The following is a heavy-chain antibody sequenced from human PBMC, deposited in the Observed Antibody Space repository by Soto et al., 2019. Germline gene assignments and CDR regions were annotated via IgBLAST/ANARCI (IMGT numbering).Heavy chain of an antibody. D-gene: IGHD2-2*01. CDR3: ARLHGYCISTSCYGYYAMDV. CDR1: GGSLSGYF. V-gene: IGHV4-34*01. Sequence: SETLSLTCAVYGGSLSGYFWIWIRQPPGKGLEWIGEINDSGTTNYSPSLKSRVTISVDTPKNQFSLKLSSVTAADTAVYYCARLHGYCISTSCYGYYAMDVWGQGTTVTVSS. J-gene: IGHJ6*02. CDR2: INDSGTT.